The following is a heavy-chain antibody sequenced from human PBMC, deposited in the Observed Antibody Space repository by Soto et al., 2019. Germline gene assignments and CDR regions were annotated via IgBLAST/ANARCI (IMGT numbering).Heavy chain of an antibody. J-gene: IGHJ4*02. Sequence: SETLSLTCTVSGGSISSYYWSWIRQPPGKGLEWIGYIYYSGSTNYNPSLKSRVTISVDTSKNQFSLKLSSVTAADTAVYYCAREEGQELWPSHFDYWGQGTLVTVSS. CDR2: IYYSGST. V-gene: IGHV4-59*01. CDR3: AREEGQELWPSHFDY. D-gene: IGHD5-18*01. CDR1: GGSISSYY.